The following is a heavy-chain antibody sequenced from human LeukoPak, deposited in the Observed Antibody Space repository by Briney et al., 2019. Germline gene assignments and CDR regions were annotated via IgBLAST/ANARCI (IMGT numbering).Heavy chain of an antibody. D-gene: IGHD3-16*01. J-gene: IGHJ6*03. V-gene: IGHV1-69*13. CDR1: GYTFTSYD. Sequence: SVKVSCKASGYTFTSYDINWVRQAPGQGLEWMGGVIPIFGTANYAQKFQGRVTITADESTSTAYMELSSLRSEDTAVYYCARGLGTPANYYMDVWGKGTTVTISS. CDR3: ARGLGTPANYYMDV. CDR2: VIPIFGTA.